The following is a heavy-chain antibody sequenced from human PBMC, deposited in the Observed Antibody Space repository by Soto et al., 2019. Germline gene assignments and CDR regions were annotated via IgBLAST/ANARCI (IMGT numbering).Heavy chain of an antibody. J-gene: IGHJ3*02. D-gene: IGHD6-19*01. CDR3: AKDSYSSCWYVNHRDAFDI. Sequence: EVQLLESGGGLVQPGGSLRLSCAASGFTFSSYAMSWVRQAPGKGLEWVSAISGSGGSTYYADSVKGRFTISRDSSKNTLYLQMNGLRAEDTAVYYCAKDSYSSCWYVNHRDAFDIWGQGTMVTVSS. CDR2: ISGSGGST. CDR1: GFTFSSYA. V-gene: IGHV3-23*01.